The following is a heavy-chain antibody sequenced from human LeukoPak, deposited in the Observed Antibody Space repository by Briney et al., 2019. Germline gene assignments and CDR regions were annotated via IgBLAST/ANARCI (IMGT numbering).Heavy chain of an antibody. CDR2: ISGSGGST. D-gene: IGHD6-6*01. V-gene: IGHV3-23*01. J-gene: IGHJ4*02. Sequence: GGSLRLSCAASGFTFSSYAMSWVRQAPGKGLEWVSTISGSGGSTYYADSVKGRFTISRDNSKNTLYLQMNSLRAEDTAVYYCAKTPLAARGGGNYWGQGTLVTVSS. CDR3: AKTPLAARGGGNY. CDR1: GFTFSSYA.